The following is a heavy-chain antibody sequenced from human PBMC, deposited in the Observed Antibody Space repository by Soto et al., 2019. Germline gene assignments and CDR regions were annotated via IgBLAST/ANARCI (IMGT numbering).Heavy chain of an antibody. D-gene: IGHD2-2*01. Sequence: SVKVSCKASGGTFSSYAISWVRQAPGQGLEWMGGIIPTSGTANYAQKFQGRVTITADESTSTAYMELSSLRSEDTAVYYCAICRVVPAAKDYYYYVRDVWGQGSTVTVSS. CDR2: IIPTSGTA. V-gene: IGHV1-69*13. CDR1: GGTFSSYA. CDR3: AICRVVPAAKDYYYYVRDV. J-gene: IGHJ6*02.